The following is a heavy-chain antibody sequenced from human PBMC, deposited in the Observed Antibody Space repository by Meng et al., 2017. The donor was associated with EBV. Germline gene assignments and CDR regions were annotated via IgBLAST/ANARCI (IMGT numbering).Heavy chain of an antibody. V-gene: IGHV1-18*01. CDR3: ARRLRYFDWLSGTFDI. CDR1: GYTFTSYG. J-gene: IGHJ3*02. Sequence: QVELVQSGAEVKKPGAAVKVSCKASGYTFTSYGISWVRQAPGQGLEWMGWISAYNGNTNYAQKLQGRVTMTTDTSTSTAYMELRSLRSDDTAVYYCARRLRYFDWLSGTFDIWGQGTMVTVSS. CDR2: ISAYNGNT. D-gene: IGHD3-9*01.